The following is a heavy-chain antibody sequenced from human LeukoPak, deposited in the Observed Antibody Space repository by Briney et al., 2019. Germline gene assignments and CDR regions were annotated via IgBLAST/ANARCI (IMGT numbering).Heavy chain of an antibody. V-gene: IGHV3-23*01. CDR1: GFTLSNYT. CDR2: ITDSGGDT. Sequence: GGSLRLSCAASGFTLSNYTMSWVRQAPGKGLEWFSAITDSGGDTYYADSVKGRFTISRDNSKNTLYLQMNSLRAEDTAVYYCAKAHDFWRGYLDYWGQGTLVTVSS. CDR3: AKAHDFWRGYLDY. D-gene: IGHD3-3*01. J-gene: IGHJ4*02.